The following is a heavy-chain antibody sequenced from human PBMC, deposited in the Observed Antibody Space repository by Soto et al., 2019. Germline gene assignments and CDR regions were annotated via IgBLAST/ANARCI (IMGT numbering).Heavy chain of an antibody. D-gene: IGHD2-15*01. J-gene: IGHJ4*02. CDR2: ISYDGSNK. Sequence: GGSLRLSCAASGFTFSSYAMHWVRQAPGKGLEWVAVISYDGSNKYYADSVKGRFTISRDNSKNTLYLQMNSLRAEDTAVYYCARDDYCSGGSCYGPYFDYWGQGTLVTVSS. V-gene: IGHV3-30-3*01. CDR3: ARDDYCSGGSCYGPYFDY. CDR1: GFTFSSYA.